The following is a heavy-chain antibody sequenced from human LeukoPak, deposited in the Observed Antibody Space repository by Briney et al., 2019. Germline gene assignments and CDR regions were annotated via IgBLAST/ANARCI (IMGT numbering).Heavy chain of an antibody. D-gene: IGHD3-16*02. CDR3: AKCQRLGELSFDY. V-gene: IGHV3-53*01. CDR2: IYNDGGT. J-gene: IGHJ4*02. CDR1: GFTVRSNY. Sequence: GGSLRLSCAASGFTVRSNYMSWVRQAPGKGLEWVSIIYNDGGTYYADSVKGRFTISRDNSKNTLYLQMNSLRAEDTAVYYCAKCQRLGELSFDYWGQGTLVTVSS.